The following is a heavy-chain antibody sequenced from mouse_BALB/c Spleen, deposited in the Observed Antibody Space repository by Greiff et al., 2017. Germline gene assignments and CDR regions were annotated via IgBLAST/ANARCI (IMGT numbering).Heavy chain of an antibody. Sequence: DVKLQESGPGLVKPSQSLSLTCTVTGYSITSDYAWNWIRQFPGNKLEWMGYISYSGSTSYNPSLKSRISITRDTSKNQFFLQLNSVTTEDTATYYCARDYGSSPWFAYWGQGTLVTVSA. CDR1: GYSITSDYA. V-gene: IGHV3-2*02. D-gene: IGHD1-1*01. CDR3: ARDYGSSPWFAY. CDR2: ISYSGST. J-gene: IGHJ3*01.